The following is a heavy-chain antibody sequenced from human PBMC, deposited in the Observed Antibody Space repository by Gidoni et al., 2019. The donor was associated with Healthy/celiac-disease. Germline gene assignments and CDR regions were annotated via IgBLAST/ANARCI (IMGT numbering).Heavy chain of an antibody. CDR1: GGSVSSSNW. CDR3: ARATLGYCSSTSCRGVDDAFDI. D-gene: IGHD2-2*01. J-gene: IGHJ3*02. V-gene: IGHV4-4*02. CDR2: IYHSWRT. Sequence: QVQLQASGPGLVKPSGTLSLTCTVTGGSVSSSNWWRWLRQPPGEGLEWIGEIYHSWRTNYNTSLKSRVTISVDKSKNQFSLKLSSVTAADTAVYYCARATLGYCSSTSCRGVDDAFDIWGQGTMVTVSS.